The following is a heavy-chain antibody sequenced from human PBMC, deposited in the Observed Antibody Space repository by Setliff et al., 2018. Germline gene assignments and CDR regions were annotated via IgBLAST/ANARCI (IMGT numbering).Heavy chain of an antibody. CDR2: VYHSGAA. CDR1: GGPFSGAS. Sequence: PSETLSLTCTVSGGPFSGASIWSWSRQPPGKGLEFIGYVYHSGAAKYDPSLESRAIMSVDASKNEISLKLKSVTAADTAVYYCAKGGTYSYFDFWGQGALVTVSS. J-gene: IGHJ4*02. V-gene: IGHV4-59*01. D-gene: IGHD4-4*01. CDR3: AKGGTYSYFDF.